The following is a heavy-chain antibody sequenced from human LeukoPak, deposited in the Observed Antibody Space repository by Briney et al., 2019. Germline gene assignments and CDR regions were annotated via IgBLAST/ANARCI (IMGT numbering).Heavy chain of an antibody. J-gene: IGHJ4*02. D-gene: IGHD3-10*01. CDR2: INHSGRT. CDR1: GGSFSGYY. Sequence: SETLSLTCAVYGGSFSGYYWSWIRQPPGKGLEWFGEINHSGRTNYNPSLKSRVTISVDTSKNQFSLKLSSVTAADTAVYYWASKGPLGYYYGSGRYLAAGSNDYWGQGTLVTVSS. V-gene: IGHV4-34*01. CDR3: ASKGPLGYYYGSGRYLAAGSNDY.